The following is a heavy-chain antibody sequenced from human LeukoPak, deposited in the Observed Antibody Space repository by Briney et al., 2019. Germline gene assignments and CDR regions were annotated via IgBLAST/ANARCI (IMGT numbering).Heavy chain of an antibody. J-gene: IGHJ4*02. CDR1: GFTFSSYG. D-gene: IGHD6-13*01. Sequence: GGSLRLSCAASGFTFSSYGMHWVRQAPGEGLEWVAVISYDGSNKYYADSVKGRFTISRDNSKNTLYLQMNSLRAEDTAVYYCAKERSGYSRGRVYFDYWGQGTLVTVSS. CDR2: ISYDGSNK. CDR3: AKERSGYSRGRVYFDY. V-gene: IGHV3-30*18.